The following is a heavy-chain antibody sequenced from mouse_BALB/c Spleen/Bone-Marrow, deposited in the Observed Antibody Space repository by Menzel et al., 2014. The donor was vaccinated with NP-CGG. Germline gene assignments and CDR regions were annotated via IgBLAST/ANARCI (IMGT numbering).Heavy chain of an antibody. J-gene: IGHJ3*01. CDR1: GYIFTSYW. D-gene: IGHD2-14*01. V-gene: IGHV1-87*01. CDR3: TRSYWYDVAWFAY. CDR2: IYPGDGDT. Sequence: QVQLQQSGAELARPGASVKLSCKASGYIFTSYWMQWVKQRPGQGLEWIGAIYPGDGDTRYTQKFKGKATLTADKSSSTAYMQLSSLASEDSAVYYCTRSYWYDVAWFAYWGQGTLVTVSA.